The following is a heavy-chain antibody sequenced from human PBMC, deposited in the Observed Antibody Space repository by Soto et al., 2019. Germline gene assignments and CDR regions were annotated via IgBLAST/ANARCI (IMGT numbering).Heavy chain of an antibody. V-gene: IGHV1-69*12. CDR1: GGTFSSYA. CDR3: VLDGYNYGVFDY. CDR2: IIPILGTA. J-gene: IGHJ4*02. D-gene: IGHD5-12*01. Sequence: QVQLVQSGAEVKKPGSSVKVSCKASGGTFSSYAISWVRQAPGQGLEWMGGIIPILGTANYAQKFQGRVTITAAESTSTAYMELSILRSEDTAVSYCVLDGYNYGVFDYWGQGTLVTVSS.